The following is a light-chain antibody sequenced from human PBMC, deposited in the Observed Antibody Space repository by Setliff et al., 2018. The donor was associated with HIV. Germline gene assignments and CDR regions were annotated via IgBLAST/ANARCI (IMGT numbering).Light chain of an antibody. CDR1: SSDVGGYNY. CDR3: SSYTSTYTLYV. Sequence: SAPTQPASVSGSPGQSITISCTGTSSDVGGYNYVSWYQHHPGKAPKLMIYEVTNRPSGVSTRFSGSKSGNTASLTISGLQAEDDANYYCSSYTSTYTLYVFGTGTKVTVL. J-gene: IGLJ1*01. V-gene: IGLV2-14*01. CDR2: EVT.